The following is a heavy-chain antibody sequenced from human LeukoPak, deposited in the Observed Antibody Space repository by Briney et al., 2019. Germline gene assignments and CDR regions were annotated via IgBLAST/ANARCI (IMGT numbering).Heavy chain of an antibody. CDR3: ARIRYDSSGYPDFDY. D-gene: IGHD3-22*01. CDR1: GFTFSSYS. V-gene: IGHV3-21*01. Sequence: PGGSLRLSCAASGFTFSSYSMNWVRQAPGKGLEWVSSISSSSSYIYYADSVKGRFTISRDNAKNSLYLQMNSLRAEDTAVYYCARIRYDSSGYPDFDYWGQGTLVTVSS. J-gene: IGHJ4*02. CDR2: ISSSSSYI.